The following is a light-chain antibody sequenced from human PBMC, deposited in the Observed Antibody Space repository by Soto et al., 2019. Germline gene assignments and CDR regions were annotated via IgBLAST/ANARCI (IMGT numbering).Light chain of an antibody. CDR2: DVS. Sequence: QSALTQPASVSGSPGQSITISCTGTSSDVGGYNYVSWYQQHPGKAPKLMIYDVSNRPSGVSNRFSGSKSGNTASLTISGLQAEDETDYYCSSYTSSITRAYLFGTGTKLTVL. CDR3: SSYTSSITRAYL. V-gene: IGLV2-14*01. CDR1: SSDVGGYNY. J-gene: IGLJ1*01.